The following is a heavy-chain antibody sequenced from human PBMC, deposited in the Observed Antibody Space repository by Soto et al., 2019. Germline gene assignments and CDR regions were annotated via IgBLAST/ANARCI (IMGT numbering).Heavy chain of an antibody. D-gene: IGHD3-10*01. CDR3: ARVLWFGELYWFDP. CDR1: GGPISSYY. CDR2: IYYSGST. Sequence: SDTLSLTCTVSGGPISSYYWSWIRQPPGKGLEWIGYIYYSGSTNYNPSLKSRVTISVDTSKNQFSLKLSSVTAADTAVYYCARVLWFGELYWFDPWGQGTLVTVSS. J-gene: IGHJ5*02. V-gene: IGHV4-59*01.